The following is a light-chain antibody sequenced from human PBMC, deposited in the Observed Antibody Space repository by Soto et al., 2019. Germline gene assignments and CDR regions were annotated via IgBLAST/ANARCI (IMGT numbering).Light chain of an antibody. Sequence: DIQITQSPSTLSASVGDRVTITCRASQFIDRWLAWYQQKPGKAPQYLIFDASSLYGGVPLRFSGSGSGTEFTLTITSLQPDDSATYYCLQYSGSSYTFGQGTRLEIK. CDR3: LQYSGSSYT. CDR2: DAS. CDR1: QFIDRW. J-gene: IGKJ5*01. V-gene: IGKV1-5*01.